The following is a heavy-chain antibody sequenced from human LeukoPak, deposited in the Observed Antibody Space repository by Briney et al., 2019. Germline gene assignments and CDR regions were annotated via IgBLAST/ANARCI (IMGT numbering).Heavy chain of an antibody. V-gene: IGHV1-2*02. CDR2: INPNSGGT. D-gene: IGHD6-13*01. CDR3: ARVGAAAGNPLNWFDP. Sequence: GASVKVSCKASGYTFTSYGIGWVRQAPGQGLEWMGWINPNSGGTNYAQKFQGRVTMTRDTSISTAYMELSRLRSDDTAVYYCARVGAAAGNPLNWFDPWGQGTLVTVSS. J-gene: IGHJ5*02. CDR1: GYTFTSYG.